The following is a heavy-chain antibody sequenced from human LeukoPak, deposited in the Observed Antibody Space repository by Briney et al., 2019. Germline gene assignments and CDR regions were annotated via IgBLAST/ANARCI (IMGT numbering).Heavy chain of an antibody. V-gene: IGHV1-69*13. J-gene: IGHJ4*02. CDR3: ASPRFLEWFYFDY. CDR1: GYTFTSYY. Sequence: SVKVSCKASGYTFTSYYIHWVRQAPGQGLEWMGGIIPIFGTANYAQKFQGRVTITPDESTSTAYMELSSLRSEDAAVYYCASPRFLEWFYFDYWGQGTLVTVSS. CDR2: IIPIFGTA. D-gene: IGHD3-3*01.